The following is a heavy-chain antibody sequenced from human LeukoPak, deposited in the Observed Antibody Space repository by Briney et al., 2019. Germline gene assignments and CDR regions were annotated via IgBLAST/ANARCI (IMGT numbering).Heavy chain of an antibody. CDR1: GFTFSSHA. CDR2: ITSKGRDT. V-gene: IGHV3-64D*06. CDR3: VKGGYFDWLLFYFQY. J-gene: IGHJ4*02. Sequence: GGSLRLSCSAPGFTFSSHAMHWVRQAPGKGLECISTITSKGRDTYHADSVKGRFTISRDNSKDTVYLQMRSLRGDDTAVYYCVKGGYFDWLLFYFQYWGQGALITVSS. D-gene: IGHD3-9*01.